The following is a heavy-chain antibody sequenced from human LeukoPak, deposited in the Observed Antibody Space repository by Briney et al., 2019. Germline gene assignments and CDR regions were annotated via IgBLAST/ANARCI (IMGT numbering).Heavy chain of an antibody. CDR3: ARRGYYGSGSSRYYYYYYMDV. Sequence: SETLSLTCTASGGSISSYYWSWIRQPPGKGLEWIGYIYTSGSTNYNPSLKSRVTISVDTSKNQFSLKLSSVTAADTAVYYCARRGYYGSGSSRYYYYYYMDVWGKGTTVTVSS. D-gene: IGHD3-10*01. CDR1: GGSISSYY. J-gene: IGHJ6*03. V-gene: IGHV4-4*09. CDR2: IYTSGST.